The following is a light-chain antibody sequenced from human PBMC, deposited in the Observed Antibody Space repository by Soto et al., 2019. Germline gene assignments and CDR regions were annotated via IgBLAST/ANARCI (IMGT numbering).Light chain of an antibody. CDR1: QSVLYSSNNKNY. Sequence: DIVMRQSPDSLAVSLGDRATINCKSSQSVLYSSNNKNYLAWYQQKPGQPPKLLIYWASTRESGVPDRFSGSGSGTDFTLTISSLQAEDVAVYYCQQYYSTPITFGQGTRLEIK. J-gene: IGKJ5*01. V-gene: IGKV4-1*01. CDR2: WAS. CDR3: QQYYSTPIT.